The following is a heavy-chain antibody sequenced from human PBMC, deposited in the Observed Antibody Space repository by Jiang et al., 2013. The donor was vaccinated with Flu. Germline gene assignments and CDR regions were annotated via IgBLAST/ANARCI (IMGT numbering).Heavy chain of an antibody. J-gene: IGHJ4*02. CDR2: IYHSGST. Sequence: GSGLVKPSGTLSLTCAVSGGSISSSNWWSWVRQPPGKGLEWIGEIYHSGSTNYNPSLKSRVTISVDTSKNQFSLRLSSVTAADTAVYYCARHYSAAGATPFDYWGQGTLVTVSS. CDR1: GGSISSSNW. D-gene: IGHD2-15*01. V-gene: IGHV4-4*02. CDR3: ARHYSAAGATPFDY.